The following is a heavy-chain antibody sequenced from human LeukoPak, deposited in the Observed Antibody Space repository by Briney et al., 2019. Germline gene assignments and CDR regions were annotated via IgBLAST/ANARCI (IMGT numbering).Heavy chain of an antibody. CDR2: INPKSGGT. V-gene: IGHV1-2*02. CDR3: ARGSTRDSSGWYGPGKWFDP. D-gene: IGHD6-19*01. Sequence: ASVKVSCKASGYTFTDYYMHWMRQAPGQGLDWMGWINPKSGGTNYAQKFQGRVTMTRDTSISTAYMELSRLRSDDKAVYYCARGSTRDSSGWYGPGKWFDPWGQGTLVTVSS. CDR1: GYTFTDYY. J-gene: IGHJ5*02.